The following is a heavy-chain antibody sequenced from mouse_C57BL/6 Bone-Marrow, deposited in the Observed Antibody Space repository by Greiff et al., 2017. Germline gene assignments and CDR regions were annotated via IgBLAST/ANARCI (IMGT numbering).Heavy chain of an antibody. D-gene: IGHD4-1*01. CDR2: INPNTGGT. CDR1: GYTFTDYY. Sequence: VQLQQSGPELVKPWASVKISCKASGYTFTDYYMNWVKQSNGKSLEWIGDINPNTGGTSYNQKFKGKATLTVDKSSSTAYMELRSLTSEDSAVYYCARGGLGLDYWGQGTTLTVSS. V-gene: IGHV1-26*01. CDR3: ARGGLGLDY. J-gene: IGHJ2*01.